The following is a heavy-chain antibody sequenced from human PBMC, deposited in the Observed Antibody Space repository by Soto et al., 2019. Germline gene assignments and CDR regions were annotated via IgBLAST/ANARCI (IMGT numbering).Heavy chain of an antibody. CDR1: GFTFSGYA. D-gene: IGHD5-18*01. CDR3: ARAGSSRGLWLGPDY. V-gene: IGHV3-30-3*01. J-gene: IGHJ4*02. Sequence: GWALRLSCAGSGFTFSGYALACVRPAPSKGLEWVAVISDDGTNKHYADSVRGRFTISRDNSKNTLNLQMDSLRPEDTAVYYCARAGSSRGLWLGPDYWGQGTQVTVSS. CDR2: ISDDGTNK.